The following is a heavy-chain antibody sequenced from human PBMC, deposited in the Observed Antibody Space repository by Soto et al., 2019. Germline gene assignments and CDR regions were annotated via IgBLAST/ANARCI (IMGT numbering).Heavy chain of an antibody. CDR1: GFTLNTYG. J-gene: IGHJ4*02. CDR2: SWYDGTNK. V-gene: IGHV3-33*06. CDR3: AKEFHSWDYFDY. D-gene: IGHD2-15*01. Sequence: PGGSLRLSCAASGFTLNTYGMYWVRQAPGKGLEWVAVSWYDGTNKDYADSVKGRFTISRDNSRNTLYLQMNSLRAEDTAVYYCAKEFHSWDYFDYWGQGTLVTVSS.